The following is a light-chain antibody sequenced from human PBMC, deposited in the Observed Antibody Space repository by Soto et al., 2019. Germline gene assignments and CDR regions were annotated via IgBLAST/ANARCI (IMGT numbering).Light chain of an antibody. Sequence: QLVLTQSPSASASLGASVKLTCTLSSGHSSYAIAWHQQQPEKGPRYLMKLNSDGSHSKGDGIPGRFSGSSSGAERYLTISRLQSEDEADYYCPTWGSSTVVFGGGTKLTVL. V-gene: IGLV4-69*01. J-gene: IGLJ2*01. CDR3: PTWGSSTVV. CDR2: LNSDGSH. CDR1: SGHSSYA.